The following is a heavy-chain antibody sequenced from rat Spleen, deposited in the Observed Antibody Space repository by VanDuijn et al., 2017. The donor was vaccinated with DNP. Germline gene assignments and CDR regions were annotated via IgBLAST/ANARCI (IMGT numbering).Heavy chain of an antibody. V-gene: IGHV5-7*01. CDR3: ARHHYYYAGSYYPTYNWFAY. J-gene: IGHJ3*01. Sequence: EVQLVESGGGLVQPGXXLKLSCXXXGFXXXDYNXAWXXXAPKXGLEXGATSSYDGNITYYRDTVKGRFTISRDNAKSTLYLQMDSLRSEDTATYYCARHHYYYAGSYYPTYNWFAYWGQGTLVTVSS. CDR1: GFXXXDYN. CDR2: SSYDGNIT. D-gene: IGHD1-12*02.